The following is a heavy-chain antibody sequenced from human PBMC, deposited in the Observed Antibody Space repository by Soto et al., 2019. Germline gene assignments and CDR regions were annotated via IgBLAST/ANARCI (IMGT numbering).Heavy chain of an antibody. D-gene: IGHD6-19*01. Sequence: SETLSLTCSVSGASISSGGYYWNWIRQHPGKGLEWIGYIYYSGTTYYNPSLKSRVTISVDTSKNQFSLKLSSVTAADTAVYYCARGVAAVVTSYFDYWGQGTLVTVPS. J-gene: IGHJ4*02. CDR3: ARGVAAVVTSYFDY. CDR2: IYYSGTT. V-gene: IGHV4-31*03. CDR1: GASISSGGYY.